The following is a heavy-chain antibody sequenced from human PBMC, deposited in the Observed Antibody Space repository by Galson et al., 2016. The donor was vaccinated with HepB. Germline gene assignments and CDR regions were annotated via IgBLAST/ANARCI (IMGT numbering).Heavy chain of an antibody. Sequence: PALVKPTQTLTLTCTFSEFSLTTSGVSVGWIRQPPGKALEWLALIYWDDDNRYSPSLNTRLTITKDTSKNQVVLTMTNMDPVDTGTYYCVYNSPRQQLAPNNYQYYYMDVWGKGTTVTVSS. D-gene: IGHD6-13*01. V-gene: IGHV2-5*04. CDR2: IYWDDDN. CDR3: VYNSPRQQLAPNNYQYYYMDV. CDR1: EFSLTTSGVS. J-gene: IGHJ6*03.